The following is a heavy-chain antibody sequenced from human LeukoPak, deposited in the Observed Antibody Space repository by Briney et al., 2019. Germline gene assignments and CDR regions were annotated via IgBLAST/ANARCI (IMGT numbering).Heavy chain of an antibody. J-gene: IGHJ6*02. V-gene: IGHV3-7*03. CDR3: ARRGGLDV. CDR1: GFTFSSYW. CDR2: INHNGNVN. Sequence: PGGSLRLSCAASGFTFSSYWMNWARQAPGKGLEWVASINHNGNVNYYVDSVKGRFTISRDSAKNSLYLQMSNLRAEDTAVYFCARRGGLDVWGQGATVTVSS.